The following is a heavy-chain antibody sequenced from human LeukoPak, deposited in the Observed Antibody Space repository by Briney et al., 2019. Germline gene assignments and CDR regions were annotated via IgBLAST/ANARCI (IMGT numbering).Heavy chain of an antibody. CDR1: GFTFSSYS. V-gene: IGHV3-21*01. J-gene: IGHJ6*03. Sequence: GGSLRLSCAASGFTFSSYSMNWVRQAPGKGLEWVSSISSSSSYIYYADSVKGRFTISRDNAKNSLYLQMNSLRAEDTAVYYCARDVNFGVVIIGYYYYYMDVWGKGTTVTVSS. CDR2: ISSSSSYI. D-gene: IGHD3-3*01. CDR3: ARDVNFGVVIIGYYYYYMDV.